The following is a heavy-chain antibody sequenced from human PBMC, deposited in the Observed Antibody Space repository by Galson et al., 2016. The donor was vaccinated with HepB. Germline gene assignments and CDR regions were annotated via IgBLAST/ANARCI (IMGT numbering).Heavy chain of an antibody. CDR1: GFSLSTSGLC. V-gene: IGHV2-70*11. CDR3: ARSPYNSGWDWYFDL. D-gene: IGHD6-19*01. Sequence: PALVKPTQTLTLTCTFSGFSLSTSGLCVSWIRQPPGKALEWLARIDWADDNYYSTSLKTRLTISQGTSKNQVVLTMTDMDPVDTTTYYCARSPYNSGWDWYFDLWGRGTLVTVSS. CDR2: IDWADDN. J-gene: IGHJ2*01.